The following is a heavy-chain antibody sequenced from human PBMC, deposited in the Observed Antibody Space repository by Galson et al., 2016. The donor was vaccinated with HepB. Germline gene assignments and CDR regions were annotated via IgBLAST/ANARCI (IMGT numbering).Heavy chain of an antibody. CDR3: ARGGASCSGGSCYFWFDS. CDR1: GFTFGSYS. J-gene: IGHJ5*01. Sequence: SLRLSCAASGFTFGSYSMNWVRQAPGKGLEWVSYISSSSSTVYYADSVKGRFTISRDNAKNSLYLQMNSLRAEDTAVYYCARGGASCSGGSCYFWFDSWGQGTPVTVSS. CDR2: ISSSSSTV. D-gene: IGHD2-15*01. V-gene: IGHV3-48*01.